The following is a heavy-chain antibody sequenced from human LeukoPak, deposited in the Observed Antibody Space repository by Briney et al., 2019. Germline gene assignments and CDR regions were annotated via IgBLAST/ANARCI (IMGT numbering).Heavy chain of an antibody. CDR3: GIDGHNNSRGCFDY. CDR2: IYSGGST. V-gene: IGHV3-53*01. J-gene: IGHJ4*02. Sequence: GGSLRLSCAASGFTFSSNYMSWVRQAPGKGLEWVSVIYSGGSTYYADSVKGRFTISRDNTKNTLYLQMSNLRTEDETVYYGGIDGHNNSRGCFDYWGQGTLVTVSS. CDR1: GFTFSSNY. D-gene: IGHD3-22*01.